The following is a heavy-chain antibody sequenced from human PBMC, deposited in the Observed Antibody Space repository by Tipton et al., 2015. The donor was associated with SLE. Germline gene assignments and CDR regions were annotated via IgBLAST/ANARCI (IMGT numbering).Heavy chain of an antibody. J-gene: IGHJ2*01. CDR3: ARQNSDWYFDL. Sequence: LRLSCTVSGGSISGSDFYWGWIRQPPGKGLEWVGTIFYSGTTFYNPSLKSRVTMSVDPSKNQFSLRLNSVTAADTAVHYCARQNSDWYFDLWGRGTVTTVSS. D-gene: IGHD4-23*01. CDR2: IFYSGTT. CDR1: GGSISGSDFY. V-gene: IGHV4-39*01.